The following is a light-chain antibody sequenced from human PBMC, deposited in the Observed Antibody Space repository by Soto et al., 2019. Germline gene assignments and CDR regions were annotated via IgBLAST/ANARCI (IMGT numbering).Light chain of an antibody. V-gene: IGLV3-1*01. CDR2: QDS. Sequence: SYELTQPPSVSVSPGQTASITCSGDKLGDKYACWYQQKPGQSPVLVIYQDSKRPSGIPERFSGSNSGNTATLTISGTQAMDEADYYCQAWDSSTGGFLFGGGTKLTVL. CDR1: KLGDKY. J-gene: IGLJ2*01. CDR3: QAWDSSTGGFL.